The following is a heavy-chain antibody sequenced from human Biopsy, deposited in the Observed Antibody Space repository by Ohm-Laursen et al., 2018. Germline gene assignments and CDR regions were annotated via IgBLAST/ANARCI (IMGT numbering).Heavy chain of an antibody. CDR3: AKADVFGTLRGANRFDS. CDR1: GFPFYNYA. CDR2: INAPGGKT. Sequence: SLRLSCSASGFPFYNYAMNWVRQAPRKGLEWVLGINAPGGKTYYADSVKGRFTISRDNSKSTLYLQIHSLRAEDTAIYYCAKADVFGTLRGANRFDSWGQGTLVTVSS. V-gene: IGHV3-23*01. J-gene: IGHJ5*01. D-gene: IGHD3-10*01.